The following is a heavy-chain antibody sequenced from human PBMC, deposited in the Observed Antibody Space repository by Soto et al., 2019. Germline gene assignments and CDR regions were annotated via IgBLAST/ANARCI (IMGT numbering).Heavy chain of an antibody. D-gene: IGHD6-13*01. V-gene: IGHV3-49*04. CDR2: IRSKAYGGTT. Sequence: GGSLRLSCTASGFTFGDYAMSWVRQAPGKGLEWVGFIRSKAYGGTTEYAASVKGRFTISRDDSKSIAYLQMNSLKTEDTAVYYCTGEAAAGTVYWGQGTLVTVSS. CDR3: TGEAAAGTVY. CDR1: GFTFGDYA. J-gene: IGHJ4*02.